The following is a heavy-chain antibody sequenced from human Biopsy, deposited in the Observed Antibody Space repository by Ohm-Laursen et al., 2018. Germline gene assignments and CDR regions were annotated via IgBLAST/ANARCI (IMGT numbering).Heavy chain of an antibody. V-gene: IGHV1-24*01. J-gene: IGHJ4*02. CDR3: ARDRWPHVTLLGLVVFDF. CDR1: GYTLNELS. CDR2: FAPENGKT. Sequence: SVKVSCKVSGYTLNELSMHWVRQVPGKGLEWMGGFAPENGKTVYAQNFQARVSLTEDTSTDTAYMELRSLRSDDTAVYYCARDRWPHVTLLGLVVFDFWGQGTLVIVSS. D-gene: IGHD3-3*01.